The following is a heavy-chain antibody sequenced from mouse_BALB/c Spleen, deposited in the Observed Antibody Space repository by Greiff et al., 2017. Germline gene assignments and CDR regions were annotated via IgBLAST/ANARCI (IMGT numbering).Heavy chain of an antibody. CDR1: GFNIKDYY. CDR3: ARGTHYFDY. D-gene: IGHD2-14*01. V-gene: IGHV14-1*02. CDR2: IDPENGNT. J-gene: IGHJ2*01. Sequence: DVKLQESGAELVRPGALVKLSCKASGFNIKDYYMHWVKQRPEQGLEWIGWIDPENGNTIYDPKFQGKASITADTSSNTAYLQLSSLTSEDTAVYYCARGTHYFDYWGQGTTLTVSS.